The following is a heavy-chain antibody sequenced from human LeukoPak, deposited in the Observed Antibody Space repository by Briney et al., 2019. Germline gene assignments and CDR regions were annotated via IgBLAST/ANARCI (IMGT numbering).Heavy chain of an antibody. CDR3: ARGPLGYSGYDQGSFDY. J-gene: IGHJ4*02. CDR1: GFIFSDYY. V-gene: IGHV3-11*06. CDR2: ISSTSSYT. D-gene: IGHD5-12*01. Sequence: GGSLRLSCASSGFIFSDYYMSWIRQVPGKGLEWVSYISSTSSYTNYADSVKGRFTISRDNAKNSLYLQMNSLRAEDTAVYYCARGPLGYSGYDQGSFDYWGQGALLTASS.